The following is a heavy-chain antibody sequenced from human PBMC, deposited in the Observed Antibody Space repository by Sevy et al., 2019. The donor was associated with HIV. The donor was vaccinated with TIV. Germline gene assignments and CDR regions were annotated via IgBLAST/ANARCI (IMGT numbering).Heavy chain of an antibody. J-gene: IGHJ6*02. CDR1: GFTFSSYG. Sequence: GSLRLSCAASGFTFSSYGMHWVRQAPGKGLEWVAVISYDGSNKYYADSVKGRFTISRDNSKNTLYLQMNSLRAEDTAVYYCAKEWEVNGMDVWGQGTTVTVS. CDR3: AKEWEVNGMDV. D-gene: IGHD1-26*01. CDR2: ISYDGSNK. V-gene: IGHV3-30*18.